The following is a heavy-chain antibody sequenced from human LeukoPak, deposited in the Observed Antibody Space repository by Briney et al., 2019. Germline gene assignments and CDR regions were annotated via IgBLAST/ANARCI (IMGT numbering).Heavy chain of an antibody. CDR2: ISSSNSYT. CDR1: GFTFSDYN. J-gene: IGHJ4*02. Sequence: PGGSLRLSCAASGFTFSDYNMSWIRQAPGKGLEWVSYISSSNSYTNYADSVRGRFTISRDNAKNSLYLQMNSLRAEDTAVYYCARVGYSSAWEADYWGQGTLVTVSS. D-gene: IGHD6-19*01. V-gene: IGHV3-11*06. CDR3: ARVGYSSAWEADY.